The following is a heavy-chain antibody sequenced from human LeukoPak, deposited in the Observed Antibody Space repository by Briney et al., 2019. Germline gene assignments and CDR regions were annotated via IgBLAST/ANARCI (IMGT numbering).Heavy chain of an antibody. V-gene: IGHV4-31*03. CDR3: ARGASFDYGMGV. CDR2: IYYSGST. Sequence: SQTLSLTCTVSGGSISSGGYYWSWIRQHPGKGLEWVGYIYYSGSTYYNPSLKSRVTISVDTSKNQFSLKLSSVTAADTAVYYCARGASFDYGMGVWGQGTTVTVSS. J-gene: IGHJ6*02. CDR1: GGSISSGGYY.